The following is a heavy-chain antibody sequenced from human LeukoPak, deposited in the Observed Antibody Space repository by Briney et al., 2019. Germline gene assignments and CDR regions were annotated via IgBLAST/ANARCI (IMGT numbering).Heavy chain of an antibody. CDR2: INHSGST. Sequence: SETLSLTCAVYGGSFSGYYWSWIRQPPGKGLEWIGEINHSGSTNYNPSLKSRVTISVDTSKNQFSLKLSSVTAADTAVYYCARGQISRGRYYYDSSGSSLFDYWGQGTLVTVSS. CDR1: GGSFSGYY. J-gene: IGHJ4*02. V-gene: IGHV4-34*01. CDR3: ARGQISRGRYYYDSSGSSLFDY. D-gene: IGHD3-22*01.